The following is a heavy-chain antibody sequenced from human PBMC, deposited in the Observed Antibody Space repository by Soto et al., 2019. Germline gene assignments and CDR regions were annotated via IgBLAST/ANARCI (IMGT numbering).Heavy chain of an antibody. D-gene: IGHD3-16*01. CDR3: VRVGRVGGY. CDR2: IKEDGSEK. J-gene: IGHJ4*02. CDR1: GFTVSTYW. Sequence: EVQLVESGGGLVQPGGSLRLSCAASGFTVSTYWMSWVRQAPGKGLEWVANIKEDGSEKYYVDSVKGRFTISRDNANNSLYLQPNSLRAEDTAVYYCVRVGRVGGYWGQGTLVTVSS. V-gene: IGHV3-7*03.